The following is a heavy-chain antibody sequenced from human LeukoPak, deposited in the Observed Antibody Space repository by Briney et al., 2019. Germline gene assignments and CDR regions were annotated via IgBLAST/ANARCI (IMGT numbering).Heavy chain of an antibody. D-gene: IGHD6-13*01. Sequence: GGSLRLSCAASGFTFSSYWMSWVRQAPGKGLEWVANIKQDGSEKYYVDSVKGRFTISRDNAKNSLYLQMNSLRAEDMAVYYCASRRIAAAGYYFDYWGQGTLVTVSS. CDR3: ASRRIAAAGYYFDY. V-gene: IGHV3-7*01. J-gene: IGHJ4*02. CDR1: GFTFSSYW. CDR2: IKQDGSEK.